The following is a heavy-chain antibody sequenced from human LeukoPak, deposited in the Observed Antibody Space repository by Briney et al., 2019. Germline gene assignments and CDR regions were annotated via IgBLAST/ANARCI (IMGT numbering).Heavy chain of an antibody. D-gene: IGHD6-6*01. V-gene: IGHV5-51*01. Sequence: GGSLQISCQGSGYSFTSYWSGWVRQLPGKGLEWMGIIYPGDSDTRYSPSFQGQVTISADKSISTAYLQWSSLKASDTAMYYCARHPGIAARQVDYWGQGTLVTVSS. CDR2: IYPGDSDT. CDR1: GYSFTSYW. J-gene: IGHJ4*02. CDR3: ARHPGIAARQVDY.